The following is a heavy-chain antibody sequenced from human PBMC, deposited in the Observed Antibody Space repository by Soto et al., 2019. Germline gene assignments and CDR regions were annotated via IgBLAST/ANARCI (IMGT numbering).Heavy chain of an antibody. D-gene: IGHD5-18*01. J-gene: IGHJ4*02. V-gene: IGHV3-23*04. CDR3: AKGVRGYSYDY. CDR1: GFTFSQSA. Sequence: EVQLVESGGGLVQHGGSLRLSCAASGFTFSQSAMTWVRQAPGKGLEWVSVISGNGGSTSYADSEKGRFTLSRDNSNNALYLKMNCRRAEDAAVYYCAKGVRGYSYDYWGQGILVTVST. CDR2: ISGNGGST.